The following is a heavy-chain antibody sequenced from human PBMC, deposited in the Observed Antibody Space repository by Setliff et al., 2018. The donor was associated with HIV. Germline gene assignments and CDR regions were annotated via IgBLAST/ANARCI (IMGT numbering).Heavy chain of an antibody. CDR3: ARLGGILTGTPVIDY. D-gene: IGHD3-9*01. J-gene: IGHJ4*02. CDR2: IFYSAT. V-gene: IGHV4-59*11. Sequence: SETLSLTCTVSGGSMSSQYWSWVRQSPGKGLEWIGYIFYSATDYNPSLKSRVTMSIDTSKNQFSLNLRSVTAADTAVYYCARLGGILTGTPVIDYWGQGTLVT. CDR1: GGSMSSQY.